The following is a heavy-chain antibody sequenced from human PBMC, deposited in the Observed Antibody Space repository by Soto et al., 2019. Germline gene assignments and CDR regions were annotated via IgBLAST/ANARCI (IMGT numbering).Heavy chain of an antibody. CDR2: IDYSGST. CDR3: AREGTILGVVSGWFDP. CDR1: GGSISSYF. J-gene: IGHJ5*02. V-gene: IGHV4-59*01. Sequence: QVQLQESGPGLVKPSETLSLTCIVSGGSISSYFWSWIRQPPGKGLEWIGYIDYSGSTNYNPSLTSRATISVDTSKNQFSLKLNSVTAADTAVYYCAREGTILGVVSGWFDPWGQGTLVTVSS. D-gene: IGHD3-3*01.